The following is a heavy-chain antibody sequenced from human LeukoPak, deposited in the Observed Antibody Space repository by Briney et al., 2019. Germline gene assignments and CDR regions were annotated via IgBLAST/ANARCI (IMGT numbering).Heavy chain of an antibody. CDR1: GFTFSSYA. CDR3: ARDLIPSAEYSSGQVA. Sequence: GGSLRLSCAASGFTFSSYAMHWVRQAPGKGLEWVAVISYDGSNKYYADSVKGRFTISRDNAKNSLYLQMNSLRAEDTAVYYCARDLIPSAEYSSGQVAWGQGTLVTVSS. J-gene: IGHJ5*02. V-gene: IGHV3-30-3*01. D-gene: IGHD6-19*01. CDR2: ISYDGSNK.